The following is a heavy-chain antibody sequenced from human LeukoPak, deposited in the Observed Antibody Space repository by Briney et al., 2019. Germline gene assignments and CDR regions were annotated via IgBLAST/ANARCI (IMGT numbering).Heavy chain of an antibody. D-gene: IGHD3-10*01. CDR1: GGSISSGGYY. V-gene: IGHV4-31*03. Sequence: SETLSLTCTVSGGSISSGGYYWSWIRQHPGKGLEWIGYIYYSGSTYYNPSLKSRVTISVDTSKNQFSLKLSSVTAADTAVYYCARRKYGSGSYYSEHFDYWGQGTLVTVSS. J-gene: IGHJ4*02. CDR2: IYYSGST. CDR3: ARRKYGSGSYYSEHFDY.